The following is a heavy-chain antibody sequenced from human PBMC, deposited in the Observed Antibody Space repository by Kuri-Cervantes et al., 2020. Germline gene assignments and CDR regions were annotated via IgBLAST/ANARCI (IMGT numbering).Heavy chain of an antibody. D-gene: IGHD3-3*01. Sequence: ASVKVSCKVSGYTLTELSMHWVRQAPGKGLEWMGGFDPEDGETIYAPKFQGRVTMTEDTSTDTAYMELSSLRSEDTAVYYCATDIQPLRFLEWLSPQAWGQGTLVTVSS. V-gene: IGHV1-24*01. CDR3: ATDIQPLRFLEWLSPQA. CDR2: FDPEDGET. J-gene: IGHJ4*02. CDR1: GYTLTELS.